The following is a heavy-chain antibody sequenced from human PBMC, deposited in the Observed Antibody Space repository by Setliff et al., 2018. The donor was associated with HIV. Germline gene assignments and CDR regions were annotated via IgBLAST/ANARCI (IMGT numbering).Heavy chain of an antibody. CDR2: IKTKTDVGTT. V-gene: IGHV3-15*01. D-gene: IGHD3-10*01. Sequence: GGSLRLSCTVSGFTFTFSNAWMNWVRQAPGKGLEWVGRIKTKTDVGTTDYAAPVKGRFTLSRDDSKNMLYLQMNSLKTEDTALYFCTREMMGGGMSLVRGRLEDSYYYYMDVWGKGTTVTVSS. CDR3: TREMMGGGMSLVRGRLEDSYYYYMDV. J-gene: IGHJ6*03. CDR1: GFTFTFSNAW.